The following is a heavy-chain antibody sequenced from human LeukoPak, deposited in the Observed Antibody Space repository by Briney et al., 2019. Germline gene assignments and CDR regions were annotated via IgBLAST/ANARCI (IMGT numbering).Heavy chain of an antibody. V-gene: IGHV1-69*04. CDR3: AGSGSYSIDY. CDR1: GYTFSSYA. D-gene: IGHD1-26*01. Sequence: ASVKVSCKASGYTFSSYAISWVRQAPGQGLEWMGRIIPILGIANYAQKFQGRVTITADKSTSTAYMELSSLRSEDTAVYYCAGSGSYSIDYWGQGTLVTVSS. CDR2: IIPILGIA. J-gene: IGHJ4*02.